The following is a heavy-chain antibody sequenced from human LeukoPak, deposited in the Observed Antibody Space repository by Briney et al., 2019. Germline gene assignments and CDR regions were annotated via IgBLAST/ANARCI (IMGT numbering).Heavy chain of an antibody. J-gene: IGHJ4*02. Sequence: PGGSLRLSCAASGFTFSSYSMNWVRQAPGKGLEWVSSISSSSSYIYYADSVKGRFTISRDNAKNSLYLQMNSLRAEDTAVYYRARAKPLKYYFDYWGQGTLVTVSS. CDR2: ISSSSSYI. CDR3: ARAKPLKYYFDY. V-gene: IGHV3-21*01. CDR1: GFTFSSYS.